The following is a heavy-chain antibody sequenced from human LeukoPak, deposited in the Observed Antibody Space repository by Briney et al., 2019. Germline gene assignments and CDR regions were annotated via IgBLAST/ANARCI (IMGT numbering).Heavy chain of an antibody. D-gene: IGHD3-9*01. J-gene: IGHJ4*02. Sequence: GASVKVSCKASGYTFTSYDMNWVRQATGQGLEWMGWMYPNSGNTGYAQKFQGRVTMTTDTSTSTAYMELRSLRSDDTAVYYCARGGGDILTGYYPPFDYWGQGTLVTVSS. CDR2: MYPNSGNT. V-gene: IGHV1-8*01. CDR1: GYTFTSYD. CDR3: ARGGGDILTGYYPPFDY.